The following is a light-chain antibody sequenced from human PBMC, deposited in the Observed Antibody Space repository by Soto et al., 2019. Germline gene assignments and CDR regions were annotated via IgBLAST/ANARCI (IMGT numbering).Light chain of an antibody. V-gene: IGKV1-9*01. Sequence: DIQLTQSPSSLSASVGDRVTISCRASQSISNSLNWYQQKPGKAPKLLIYAASTLQSGVPSRFSGSGSGTEFTLTISSLQPDDFATYYCQQYNSYWTFGQGTKVDIK. J-gene: IGKJ1*01. CDR3: QQYNSYWT. CDR2: AAS. CDR1: QSISNS.